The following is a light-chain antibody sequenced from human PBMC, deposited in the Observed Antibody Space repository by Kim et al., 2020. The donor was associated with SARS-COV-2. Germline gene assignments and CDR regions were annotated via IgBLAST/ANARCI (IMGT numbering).Light chain of an antibody. CDR3: SSYTSSSTFGV. CDR2: EVS. J-gene: IGLJ1*01. V-gene: IGLV2-8*01. Sequence: QSALTQPPSASGSPGQSVTISCTGTSSDVGGYNYVSWYQQHPGKAPKLMIYEVSKRPSGVPDRFSGSKSGNTASLTVSGLQAEDEADYYCSSYTSSSTFGVFGTGTKVTVL. CDR1: SSDVGGYNY.